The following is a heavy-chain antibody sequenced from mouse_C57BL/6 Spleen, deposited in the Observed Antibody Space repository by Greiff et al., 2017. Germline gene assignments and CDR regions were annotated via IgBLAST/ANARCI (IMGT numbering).Heavy chain of an antibody. CDR1: GFTFSDYG. D-gene: IGHD1-1*02. CDR3: ARRVVGYFDY. J-gene: IGHJ2*01. CDR2: ISSGSSTI. V-gene: IGHV5-17*01. Sequence: EVKLMESGGGLVKPGGSLKLSCAASGFTFSDYGMHWVRQAPEKGLEWVAYISSGSSTIYYADTVKGRFTISRDNAKNTLFLQMTSRRSEDTAMYYCARRVVGYFDYWGQGTTLTVSS.